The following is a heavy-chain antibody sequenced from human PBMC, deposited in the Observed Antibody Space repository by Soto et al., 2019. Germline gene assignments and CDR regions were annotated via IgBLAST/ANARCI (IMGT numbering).Heavy chain of an antibody. J-gene: IGHJ6*02. V-gene: IGHV5-10-1*01. CDR3: AMTNGVAATAAYYYGMDV. Sequence: PGESLKISCKGSGYSFTSYWISWVRQMPGKGLEWMGRIDPSDSYTNYSPSFQGHVTISADKSISTAYLQWSSLKASDTAMYYCAMTNGVAATAAYYYGMDVWGQGTTVTVSS. CDR2: IDPSDSYT. D-gene: IGHD2-15*01. CDR1: GYSFTSYW.